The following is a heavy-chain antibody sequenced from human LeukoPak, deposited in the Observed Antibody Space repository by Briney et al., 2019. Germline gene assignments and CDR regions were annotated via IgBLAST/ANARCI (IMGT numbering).Heavy chain of an antibody. J-gene: IGHJ3*02. V-gene: IGHV1-3*01. D-gene: IGHD3-22*01. CDR3: ASAWWVDSSGYPPLI. CDR1: GYTFTSYA. CDR2: INAGNGNT. Sequence: GASVKVSCKASGYTFTSYAMHWVRQAPGQRLEWMGWINAGNGNTKYSQKFQGRVTITRDTSASTAYMELSSLRSEDTAVYYCASAWWVDSSGYPPLIWGQGTMVTVPS.